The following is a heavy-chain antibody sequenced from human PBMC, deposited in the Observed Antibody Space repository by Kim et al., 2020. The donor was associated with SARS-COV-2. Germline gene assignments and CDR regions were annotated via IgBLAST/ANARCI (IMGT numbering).Heavy chain of an antibody. Sequence: SETLSLTCAVSGGSFNNYYRSWIRQSPGKGLEWIAEINHSGGTNYNPSFKSRVTMSVETSKYQFSLVLSSVTAADTAGYYCSRGNAYSGYVCPTQIKDVWDEGTTVTVSA. D-gene: IGHD5-12*01. CDR2: INHSGGT. J-gene: IGHJ6*04. V-gene: IGHV4-34*01. CDR1: GGSFNNYY. CDR3: SRGNAYSGYVCPTQIKDV.